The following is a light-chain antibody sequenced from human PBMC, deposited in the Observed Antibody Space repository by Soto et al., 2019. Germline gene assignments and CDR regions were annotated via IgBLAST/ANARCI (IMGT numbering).Light chain of an antibody. CDR3: QQYGGSLPYT. CDR2: DAY. Sequence: EIVLTQSPGTLSLSPGERATLSCRASQSVTSTFLAWYQQKPGQAPRLLISDAYSRAAGIPDRFGGSGSGADFTLTISRLEPEDFAVYYCQQYGGSLPYTFGQGTKLEIK. J-gene: IGKJ2*01. V-gene: IGKV3-20*01. CDR1: QSVTSTF.